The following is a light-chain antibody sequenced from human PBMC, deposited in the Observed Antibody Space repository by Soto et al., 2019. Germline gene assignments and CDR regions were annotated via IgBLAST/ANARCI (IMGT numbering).Light chain of an antibody. CDR2: EVS. CDR1: NSDVGIYDF. J-gene: IGLJ1*01. CDR3: ISYTSDDVRYV. V-gene: IGLV2-14*01. Sequence: QSALTQPAPASGTPGQSITISCTGSNSDVGIYDFVSWYQHHPGRAPKLIVSEVSHRPSGVSNRFSGSKSGNTASLTISGLQSEDEADYYCISYTSDDVRYVFGTGTKV.